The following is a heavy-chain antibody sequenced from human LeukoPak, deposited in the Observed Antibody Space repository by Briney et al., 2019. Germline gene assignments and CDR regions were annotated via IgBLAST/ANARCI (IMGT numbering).Heavy chain of an antibody. V-gene: IGHV1-8*01. D-gene: IGHD3-16*01. CDR2: MNPNSGNT. Sequence: ASVKVSCKASGFTFTSHDYNWVRPATGQGLEWMGWMNPNSGNTGYAQKFQGRVTMTRDTSITTVYMELSSLRSEDTAVYYCARDMGDYSVSYYYYYGMDVWGQGTTVTVSS. J-gene: IGHJ6*02. CDR1: GFTFTSHD. CDR3: ARDMGDYSVSYYYYYGMDV.